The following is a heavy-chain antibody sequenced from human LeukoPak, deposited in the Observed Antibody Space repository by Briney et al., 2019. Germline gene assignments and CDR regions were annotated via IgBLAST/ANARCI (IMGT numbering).Heavy chain of an antibody. CDR3: VRGQTSLDNWFDP. J-gene: IGHJ5*02. CDR1: GFIVSSDY. Sequence: GGSLRLSCAVSGFIVSSDYMSWVRQAPGKGLEWVSTIYSGGSTYYADSVKGRFTISRDNVKNSLSLQMTSLRVDDSAIYYCVRGQTSLDNWFDPWGQGTLVIVSS. V-gene: IGHV3-53*01. CDR2: IYSGGST.